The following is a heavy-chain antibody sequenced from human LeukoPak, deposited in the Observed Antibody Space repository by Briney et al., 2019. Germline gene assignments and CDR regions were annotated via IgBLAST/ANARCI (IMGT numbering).Heavy chain of an antibody. CDR3: AKAQGYYDSSGFTDY. V-gene: IGHV3-9*01. CDR1: GFIFNNYA. CDR2: ISWNSGSI. J-gene: IGHJ4*02. D-gene: IGHD3-22*01. Sequence: GGSLRLSCAGSGFIFNNYAMHWVRQPPGKGLEWVSGISWNSGSIDYADSVKGRFTISRDNSKNTLYLQMNSLRAEDTAVYYCAKAQGYYDSSGFTDYWGQGTLVTVSS.